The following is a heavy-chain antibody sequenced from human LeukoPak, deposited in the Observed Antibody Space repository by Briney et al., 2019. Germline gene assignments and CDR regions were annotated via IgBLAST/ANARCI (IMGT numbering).Heavy chain of an antibody. Sequence: PGGSLRLSCAASGFIFSTYGMYWVRQAPGKGLEWVAFIRHDGSIKNYADSVKGRSTTSRDNSKNTLYLQMNSLRAEDTAVYYCAKDSLADIDYWGQGTLVTVSS. J-gene: IGHJ4*02. CDR2: IRHDGSIK. CDR1: GFIFSTYG. D-gene: IGHD3-16*01. V-gene: IGHV3-30*02. CDR3: AKDSLADIDY.